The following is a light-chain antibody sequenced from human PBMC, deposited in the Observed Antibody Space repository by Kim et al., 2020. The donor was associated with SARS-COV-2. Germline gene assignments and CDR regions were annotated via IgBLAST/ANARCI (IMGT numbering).Light chain of an antibody. CDR2: DVS. J-gene: IGLJ1*01. CDR3: SSYTSSSTPYV. CDR1: SSDVGGYNY. V-gene: IGLV2-14*03. Sequence: QSITISCTGTSSDVGGYNYVSWYQQHPGKAPKLMIYDVSNRPAGVSNRFSGSKSGNTASLTISGLQAEDEADYYCSSYTSSSTPYVFGTGTKVTVL.